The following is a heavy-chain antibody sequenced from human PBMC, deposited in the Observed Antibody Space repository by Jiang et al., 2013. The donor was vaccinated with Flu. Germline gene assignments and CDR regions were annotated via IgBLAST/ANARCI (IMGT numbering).Heavy chain of an antibody. D-gene: IGHD4-11*01. Sequence: PGGSLRLSCVASGFTFSTYALNWVRQAPGKGLEWVSYISSSSTTIFYADSVKGRFTISRDNARNSLHLQMNSLRAEDTAVYYCALQPIFGVDGWGQGTTVTVSS. V-gene: IGHV3-48*01. J-gene: IGHJ6*02. CDR3: ALQPIFGVDG. CDR2: ISSSSTTI. CDR1: GFTFSTYA.